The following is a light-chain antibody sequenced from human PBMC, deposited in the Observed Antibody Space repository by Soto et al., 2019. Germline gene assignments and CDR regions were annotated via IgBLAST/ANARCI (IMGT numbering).Light chain of an antibody. CDR3: QQYNGYSRT. Sequence: DLQMTQSPSTLSASVGDRVIMTCRASQSISSWLAWYQQKPGKAPKLPIYKASNLASGVPSRFSGSGSGTEFTLTISSLQPDDFATYYCQQYNGYSRTFGQGTKVEIK. V-gene: IGKV1-5*03. CDR2: KAS. CDR1: QSISSW. J-gene: IGKJ1*01.